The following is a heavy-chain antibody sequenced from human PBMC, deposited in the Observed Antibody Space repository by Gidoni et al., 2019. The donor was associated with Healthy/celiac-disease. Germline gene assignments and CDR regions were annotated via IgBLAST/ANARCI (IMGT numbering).Heavy chain of an antibody. CDR2: IYSGGST. J-gene: IGHJ4*02. Sequence: EVQLVETGGGLLQPGGSLRLSCAASGFPVSSNYMSWVRQAPGKGLEWVSVIYSGGSTYYADSVKGRFTISRDNSKNTLYLQMNSLRAEDTAVYYCARDRGAWSFYFDYWGQGTLVTVSS. V-gene: IGHV3-53*02. D-gene: IGHD5-12*01. CDR3: ARDRGAWSFYFDY. CDR1: GFPVSSNY.